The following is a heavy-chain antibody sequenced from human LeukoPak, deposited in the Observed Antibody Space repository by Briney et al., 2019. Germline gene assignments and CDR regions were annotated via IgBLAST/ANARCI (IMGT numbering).Heavy chain of an antibody. J-gene: IGHJ4*02. CDR3: AKDYAVGSIDY. D-gene: IGHD3-16*01. CDR1: GFTFSSYE. CDR2: ISSSGSTI. Sequence: GGSLRLSCAASGFTFSSYEMNWVRQAPGKGLEWVSYISSSGSTIYYADSVRGRFTISRDNSKNTVSLQMESLRAEDTALYYCAKDYAVGSIDYWGQGTLVTVSS. V-gene: IGHV3-48*03.